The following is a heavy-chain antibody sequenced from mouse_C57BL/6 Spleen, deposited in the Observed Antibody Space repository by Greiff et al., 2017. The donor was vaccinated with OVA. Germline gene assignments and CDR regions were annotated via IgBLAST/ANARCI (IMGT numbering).Heavy chain of an antibody. Sequence: QVQLQQPGAELVKPGASVQMSCKASGYTFTSYWITWVKQRPGQGLEWIGDIYPGSGSTNYNEKFKSKATLTVDTSSSTAYMQLSSLTSEDSAVYYCARELGPYYAMDYWGQGTSVTVSS. CDR2: IYPGSGST. V-gene: IGHV1-55*01. J-gene: IGHJ4*01. CDR3: ARELGPYYAMDY. CDR1: GYTFTSYW. D-gene: IGHD4-1*01.